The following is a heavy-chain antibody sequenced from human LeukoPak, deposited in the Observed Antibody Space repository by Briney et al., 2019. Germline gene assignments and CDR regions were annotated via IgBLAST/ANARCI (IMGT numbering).Heavy chain of an antibody. V-gene: IGHV3-7*01. CDR1: GFTFSSYW. CDR3: ARNHYYYYMDV. CDR2: IKQDGSGK. J-gene: IGHJ6*03. Sequence: PGGSLRLSCAASGFTFSSYWMTWVRQAPGKGLEWVANIKQDGSGKYYVDSVKGRFTISRDNAKNTLYLQMNSLRAEDTAVYYCARNHYYYYMDVWGKGTTVTVSS.